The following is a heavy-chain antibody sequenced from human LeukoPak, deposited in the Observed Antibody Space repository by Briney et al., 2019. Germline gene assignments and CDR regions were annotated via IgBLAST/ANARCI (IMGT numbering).Heavy chain of an antibody. D-gene: IGHD3-3*01. V-gene: IGHV3-7*01. Sequence: GGSLRLSCAASGFTFSTHWMSWVRQAPGKGLEWVANIEEDGSQKYYVDSVKGRFTISRDNAKNSLYLQMNSLRAEDTAVYYCASGFLDDFWSGHFWGQGTLVTVSS. CDR3: ASGFLDDFWSGHF. CDR1: GFTFSTHW. CDR2: IEEDGSQK. J-gene: IGHJ4*02.